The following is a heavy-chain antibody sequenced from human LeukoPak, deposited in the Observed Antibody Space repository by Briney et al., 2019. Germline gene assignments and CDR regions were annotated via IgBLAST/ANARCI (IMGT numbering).Heavy chain of an antibody. V-gene: IGHV3-23*01. D-gene: IGHD3-3*01. Sequence: GGSLRLSCAASGFTFSNYAMNWVRQAPGKGLEWVSAISSSGAGTYYADSVKGRFTISRDNSKNTLYLQMNSLRAEDTAVYYCAKVSRVANNFDYWGQGTLVTVSS. CDR2: ISSSGAGT. CDR3: AKVSRVANNFDY. J-gene: IGHJ4*02. CDR1: GFTFSNYA.